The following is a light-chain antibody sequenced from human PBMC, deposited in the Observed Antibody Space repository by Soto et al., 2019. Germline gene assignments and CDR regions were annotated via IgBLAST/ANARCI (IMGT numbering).Light chain of an antibody. CDR2: GAS. Sequence: EIVLTQSPATLSLSPGERATLSCRASQSVINYLAWYQQKPGQAPRLLIYGASSRATGIPDRFSGSGSGTDFTLTISRLEPEDFALYYCHQYGSSPSTFGLGTKVDIK. CDR3: HQYGSSPST. J-gene: IGKJ1*01. CDR1: QSVINY. V-gene: IGKV3-20*01.